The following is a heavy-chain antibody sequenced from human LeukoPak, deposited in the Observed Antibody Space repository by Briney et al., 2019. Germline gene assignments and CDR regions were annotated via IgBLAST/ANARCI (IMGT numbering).Heavy chain of an antibody. D-gene: IGHD6-6*01. CDR2: ISYDGSNK. V-gene: IGHV3-30-3*01. CDR3: ARGPNSNWSGLDF. J-gene: IGHJ4*02. CDR1: GFTFSSYA. Sequence: GGSLRLSCAASGFTFSSYAMHWVRQAPGKGLEWVAVISYDGSNKYYAGSVKGRFTISRDNAKNTLYLQVNNLRAEDTAVYYCARGPNSNWSGLDFWGQGTLLTVSS.